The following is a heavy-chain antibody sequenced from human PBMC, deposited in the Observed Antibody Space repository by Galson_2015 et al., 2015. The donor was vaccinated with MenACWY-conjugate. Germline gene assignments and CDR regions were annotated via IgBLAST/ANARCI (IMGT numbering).Heavy chain of an antibody. D-gene: IGHD1-26*01. CDR3: AKTRGASFYFDS. Sequence: SLRLSCAASGFIFNTCWVHWVRQAPGKGLVWVSRINPGGSSTTYADSVKDRFTISRDNAKNTLYLQMNSLRPEDTAVFYCAKTRGASFYFDSWGQGTLVTVSS. V-gene: IGHV3-74*01. CDR2: INPGGSST. J-gene: IGHJ4*02. CDR1: GFIFNTCW.